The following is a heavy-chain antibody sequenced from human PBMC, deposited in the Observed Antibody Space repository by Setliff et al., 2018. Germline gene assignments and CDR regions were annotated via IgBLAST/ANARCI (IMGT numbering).Heavy chain of an antibody. CDR1: GGSISSYY. Sequence: SETLSLTCTVSGGSISSYYWSWIRQPPGKGLEWIGFISYIGNTNYNPSLKSRITISLDTSKNQFSLKVNSVTAADTAVYYCARGPPGYNPYHWFDPWGQGTLVTVSS. CDR3: ARGPPGYNPYHWFDP. D-gene: IGHD5-12*01. J-gene: IGHJ5*02. CDR2: ISYIGNT. V-gene: IGHV4-59*01.